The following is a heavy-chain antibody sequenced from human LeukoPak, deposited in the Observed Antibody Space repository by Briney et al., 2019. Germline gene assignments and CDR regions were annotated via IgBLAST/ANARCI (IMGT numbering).Heavy chain of an antibody. CDR1: GYTLASYG. CDR3: AIDTARITTPGGPEC. D-gene: IGHD6-13*01. J-gene: IGHJ4*02. CDR2: ISAYNGDT. Sequence: GASVKVSCKASGYTLASYGISWVRHAPGQGLEWMGWISAYNGDTKYAQHLQGRVTLTTDTSTGTAYMELRSLTSDDTALYYCAIDTARITTPGGPECCGQGNLVTVSS. V-gene: IGHV1-18*01.